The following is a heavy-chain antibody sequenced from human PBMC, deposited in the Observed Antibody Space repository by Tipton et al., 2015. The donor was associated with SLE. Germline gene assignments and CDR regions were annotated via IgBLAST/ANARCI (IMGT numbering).Heavy chain of an antibody. CDR1: GFTFSSYG. J-gene: IGHJ3*02. D-gene: IGHD3-10*01. Sequence: SGFTFSSYGMHWVRQAPGKGLEWVAVIWYDGSNKYYADSVKGRFTISRDNSKNTLYLQMNSLRAEDTAVYYCAREGGITMVQGDAFDIWGQGTMVTVSS. CDR3: AREGGITMVQGDAFDI. V-gene: IGHV3-33*01. CDR2: IWYDGSNK.